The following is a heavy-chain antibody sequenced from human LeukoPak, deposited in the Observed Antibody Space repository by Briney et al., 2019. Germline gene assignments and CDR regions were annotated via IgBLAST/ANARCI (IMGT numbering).Heavy chain of an antibody. V-gene: IGHV3-23*01. D-gene: IGHD4/OR15-4a*01. J-gene: IGHJ2*01. CDR3: AKVTMVGWYFDL. CDR2: ISGSGGTT. Sequence: GGSLRLSCAASGFRFSTSAMTWVRQAPGKGLEWVSGISGSGGTTYDADSVKGRFTIFRDNSKNTLDLQMNSLRVEDTAVYYCAKVTMVGWYFDLWGRGTLVTVSS. CDR1: GFRFSTSA.